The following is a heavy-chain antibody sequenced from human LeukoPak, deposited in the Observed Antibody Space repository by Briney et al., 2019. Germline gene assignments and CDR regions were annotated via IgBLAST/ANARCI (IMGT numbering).Heavy chain of an antibody. CDR3: ARDQFGDYFRGADY. J-gene: IGHJ4*02. D-gene: IGHD3-22*01. CDR1: GFTFSSHA. V-gene: IGHV3-23*01. Sequence: GGSLRLSCAASGFTFSSHAMTWVRQAPGRGLEWVSAIRGDGATIFYGDSVKGRITVSRDNSKNTLYLQMNSLRAEDTAVYYRARDQFGDYFRGADYWGQGTRVTVSS. CDR2: IRGDGATI.